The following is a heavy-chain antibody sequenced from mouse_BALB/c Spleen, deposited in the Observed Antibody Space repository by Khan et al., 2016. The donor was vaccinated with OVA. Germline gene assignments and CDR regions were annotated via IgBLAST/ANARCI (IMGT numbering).Heavy chain of an antibody. J-gene: IGHJ2*01. D-gene: IGHD2-14*01. Sequence: QIQLVQSGPELKKPGETVKISCKASGYTFTNYGLNWMNQAPGKGLKWMGWINTYTGEPVYADDFKGRFVFSLETYASTAYLQINNLKNEDMATYFVARSQGTFLLNYWGQGTTLTVSS. CDR2: INTYTGEP. CDR1: GYTFTNYG. CDR3: ARSQGTFLLNY. V-gene: IGHV9-1*02.